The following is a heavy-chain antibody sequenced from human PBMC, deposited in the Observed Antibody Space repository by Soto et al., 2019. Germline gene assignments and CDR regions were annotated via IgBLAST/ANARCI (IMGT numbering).Heavy chain of an antibody. CDR3: ARAHRRYWFDP. Sequence: SETLSLTCTVSGGSISSYYWSWIRQPPGKGLEWIGYIYYSGSTNYNPSLKSRVTISVDTSKNQFSLKLSSVTAADTAVYYCARAHRRYWFDPCGQGPLVTVSS. J-gene: IGHJ5*02. CDR2: IYYSGST. CDR1: GGSISSYY. V-gene: IGHV4-59*01.